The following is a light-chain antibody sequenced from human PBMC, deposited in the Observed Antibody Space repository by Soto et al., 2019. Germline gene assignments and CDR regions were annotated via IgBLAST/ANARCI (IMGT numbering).Light chain of an antibody. J-gene: IGKJ4*01. CDR3: QQRYNLLT. CDR1: QTVSTY. Sequence: IVLTKSTATLSLSPGERATLSCRARQTVSTYLSWYQHKPGQAPRLLIYGASNRATGIPARFSGSGSGTDFTLTISSLEPEDSAVYYCQQRYNLLTSGGGTKVDIK. CDR2: GAS. V-gene: IGKV3-11*01.